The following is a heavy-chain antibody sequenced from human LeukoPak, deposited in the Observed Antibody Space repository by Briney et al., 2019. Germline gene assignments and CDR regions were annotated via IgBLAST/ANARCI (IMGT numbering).Heavy chain of an antibody. CDR3: AREGSYCSSTSCYANGMDV. D-gene: IGHD2-2*01. Sequence: GGSLRLSCAASGFTFSSYAMHWVRQAPGKGLEWVAVISYDGSNKYYADSVKGRFTISRDNSKNTLYLQMNSLRAEDTAVYYCAREGSYCSSTSCYANGMDVWGQGTTVTVSS. V-gene: IGHV3-30*04. CDR2: ISYDGSNK. J-gene: IGHJ6*02. CDR1: GFTFSSYA.